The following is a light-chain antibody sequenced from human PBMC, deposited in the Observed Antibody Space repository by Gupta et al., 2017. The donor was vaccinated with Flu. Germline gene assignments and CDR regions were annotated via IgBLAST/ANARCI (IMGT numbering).Light chain of an antibody. J-gene: IGKJ4*01. Sequence: VTPGQPASISCKSSQYRLHTDAKTYLYWYLQRPGQPPQILIYEGSKRVSGVPDRFSGSGSGTAFTLKISRVEADDVGVYYCRQRKEIPVTFGGGTKVEIK. CDR3: RQRKEIPVT. V-gene: IGKV2D-29*01. CDR2: EGS. CDR1: QYRLHTDAKTY.